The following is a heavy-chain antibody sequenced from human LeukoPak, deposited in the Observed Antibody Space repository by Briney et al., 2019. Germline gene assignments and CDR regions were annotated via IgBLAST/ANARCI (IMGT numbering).Heavy chain of an antibody. D-gene: IGHD6-13*01. J-gene: IGHJ5*01. CDR1: GGPISDYY. CDR3: ARMSSAWSWFAT. Sequence: SETLSLTCTGSGGPISDYYWSWLRQPPGKGLEWGGCIYYSGTTNYSPSLNRRTNISVDTTKNQFSLKLRSLTAAPTAVYFLARMSSAWSWFATWGHGTLVTAS. CDR2: IYYSGTT. V-gene: IGHV4-59*01.